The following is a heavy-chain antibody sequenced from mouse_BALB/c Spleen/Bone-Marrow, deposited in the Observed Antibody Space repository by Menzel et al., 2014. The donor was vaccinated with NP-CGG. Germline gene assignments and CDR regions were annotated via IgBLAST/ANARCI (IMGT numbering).Heavy chain of an antibody. CDR1: GFTFSSYA. CDR2: ISSGGST. D-gene: IGHD1-2*01. CDR3: ASPLYYGLHYYAMDY. Sequence: EVKLVESGGGLVKPGGSLKLSCAAPGFTFSSYAMSWVRQTPEKRLEWVASISSGGSTYYPDSVKGRFTISRDNARNILYLQMSSLRSEDTAMYYCASPLYYGLHYYAMDYWGQGTSVTVSS. J-gene: IGHJ4*01. V-gene: IGHV5-6-5*01.